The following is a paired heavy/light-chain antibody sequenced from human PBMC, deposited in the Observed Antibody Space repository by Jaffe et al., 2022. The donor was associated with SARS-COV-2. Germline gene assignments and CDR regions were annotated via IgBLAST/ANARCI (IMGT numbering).Light chain of an antibody. CDR3: LQHNDYPRT. V-gene: IGKV1-17*01. Sequence: DIQMTQSPSSLSASVGDRVTITCRASQGIRNDLGWYQQKPGKAPKRLIYAASSLQSGVSSRFSGSGSGTEFTLTISSLQPEDSATYYCLQHNDYPRTFGQGTKVEIK. CDR2: AAS. CDR1: QGIRND. J-gene: IGKJ1*01.
Heavy chain of an antibody. D-gene: IGHD6-19*01. CDR2: VDYSGDT. V-gene: IGHV4-39*02. Sequence: QLQVQESGPGLVKPSETLSLTCTVSGGSVTNKNYYWGWIRQPPGKGLEWIGSVDYSGDTYYNPSLKSRVTISADTSKNQFSLKLSSVTAADTAVYYCAKDPSMPVGGTIGYYYYVMDVWGQGTTVTVSS. J-gene: IGHJ6*02. CDR1: GGSVTNKNYY. CDR3: AKDPSMPVGGTIGYYYYVMDV.